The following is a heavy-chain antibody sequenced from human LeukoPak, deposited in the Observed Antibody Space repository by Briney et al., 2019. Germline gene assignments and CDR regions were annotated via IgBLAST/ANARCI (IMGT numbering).Heavy chain of an antibody. CDR3: AREISVPGIAVAGSSGPDAFDI. D-gene: IGHD6-19*01. J-gene: IGHJ3*02. CDR1: GGSISSYY. V-gene: IGHV4-59*01. Sequence: PSETLSLTCTVSGGSISSYYWSWIRQPPGKGLEWIGYIYYSGSTNYNPSLKSRVTISVDTSKNQFSLKLSSVTAADTAVYYCAREISVPGIAVAGSSGPDAFDIWGQGTMVTVSS. CDR2: IYYSGST.